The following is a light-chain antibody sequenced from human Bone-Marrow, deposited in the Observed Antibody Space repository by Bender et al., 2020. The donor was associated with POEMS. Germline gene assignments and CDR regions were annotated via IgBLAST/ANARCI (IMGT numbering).Light chain of an antibody. CDR3: QSYDTDLGGSPV. CDR2: RND. V-gene: IGLV1-40*01. Sequence: QSALTQPPSVSGAPGQTVTISCTGTRSNTGAGNDVQWYQQFPGAAPKLLLYRNDNRPSGVPDRFSGSKSGTSASLAIIGLQAEDEADYYCQSYDTDLGGSPVFGGGTRLTVL. J-gene: IGLJ2*01. CDR1: RSNTGAGND.